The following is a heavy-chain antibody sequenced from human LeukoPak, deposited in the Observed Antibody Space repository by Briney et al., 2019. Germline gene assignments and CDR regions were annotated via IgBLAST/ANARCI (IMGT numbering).Heavy chain of an antibody. D-gene: IGHD3-10*01. Sequence: PGGSLRLSCAASGFTFSMYAMSWVRQAPGKGLEWVSVISVDGGGTYYADSVKGRFTISRDNSKSTLYLQMNSLRAEDTAVYYCAEVESSYCRIWGQGTLVTVSS. CDR2: ISVDGGGT. CDR3: AEVESSYCRI. CDR1: GFTFSMYA. J-gene: IGHJ4*02. V-gene: IGHV3-23*01.